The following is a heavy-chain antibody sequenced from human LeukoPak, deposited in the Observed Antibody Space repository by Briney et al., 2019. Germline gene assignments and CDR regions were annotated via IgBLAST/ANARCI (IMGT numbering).Heavy chain of an antibody. V-gene: IGHV4-59*11. D-gene: IGHD3/OR15-3a*01. CDR2: VYDIGST. J-gene: IGHJ4*02. CDR3: ARGPIGLTQIDY. Sequence: SETLSLTCTVSGGSIGSHYWTWIRQTPGKGLEWIGYVYDIGSTKYNPSLKSRVTISVDTSKNQFSLRLSSVTAADTAVYYCARGPIGLTQIDYWGQGTLVTVSS. CDR1: GGSIGSHY.